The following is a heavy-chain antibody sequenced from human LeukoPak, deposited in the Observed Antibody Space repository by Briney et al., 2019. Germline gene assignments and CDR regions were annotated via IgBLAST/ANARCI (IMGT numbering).Heavy chain of an antibody. CDR1: GFTFSSYG. V-gene: IGHV3-30*03. J-gene: IGHJ4*02. Sequence: GGSLRLSCAASGFTFSSYGMHWVRQAPGKGLEWVAVISYDGSNKYYADSVKGRFTISRDNSKNTLYLQMNSLRAEDTAVYYCARDLDYYESVGYYGYWGQGTLVTVSS. CDR3: ARDLDYYESVGYYGY. CDR2: ISYDGSNK. D-gene: IGHD3-22*01.